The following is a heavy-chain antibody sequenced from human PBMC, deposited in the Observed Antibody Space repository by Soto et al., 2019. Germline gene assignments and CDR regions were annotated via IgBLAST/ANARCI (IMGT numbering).Heavy chain of an antibody. V-gene: IGHV1-2*02. CDR1: GYTFTGYY. CDR3: ARDPVAVAGNYYYYYYGMDV. CDR2: INPNSGGT. D-gene: IGHD6-19*01. Sequence: ASVKVSCKASGYTFTGYYMHWVRQAPGQGLEWMGWINPNSGGTNYAQKFQGRVTMTRDTSISTAYMELSRLRSDDTAVYYCARDPVAVAGNYYYYYYGMDVWGQGTTVTVSS. J-gene: IGHJ6*02.